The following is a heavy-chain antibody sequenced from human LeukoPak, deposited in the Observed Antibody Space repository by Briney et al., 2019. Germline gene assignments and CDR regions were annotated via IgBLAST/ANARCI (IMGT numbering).Heavy chain of an antibody. D-gene: IGHD5-12*01. CDR3: ARDSGYSTPYPFDY. CDR1: GGSISSYY. V-gene: IGHV4-59*01. CDR2: IYYSGST. Sequence: PSENLSRNCTGSGGSISSYYWSWLRQPPGKGLEWIGYIYYSGSTNYNPSLKSRVTISVDTSKNQFSLKLSPVTAADTAVYYCARDSGYSTPYPFDYWGQGTLVTVSS. J-gene: IGHJ4*02.